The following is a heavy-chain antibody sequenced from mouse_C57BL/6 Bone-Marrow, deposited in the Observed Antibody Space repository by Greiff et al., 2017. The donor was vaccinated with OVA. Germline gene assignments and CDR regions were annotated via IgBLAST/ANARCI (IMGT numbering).Heavy chain of an antibody. CDR3: ARCHDGYYGWYFDV. CDR1: GYSITSDY. D-gene: IGHD2-3*01. V-gene: IGHV3-8*01. Sequence: EVKLVESGPGLAKPSQTLSLTCSVTGYSITSDYWNWIRKFPGNKLEYMGYISYSGSTYYNPSLKSRISITRDTSKNQYYLQLNSVTTEDTATYXCARCHDGYYGWYFDVWGTGTTVTVSS. J-gene: IGHJ1*03. CDR2: ISYSGST.